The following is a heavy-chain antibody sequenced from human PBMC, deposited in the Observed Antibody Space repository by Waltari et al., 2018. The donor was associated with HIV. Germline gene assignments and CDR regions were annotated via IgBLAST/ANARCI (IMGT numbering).Heavy chain of an antibody. CDR1: GFAFSSYA. CDR2: FSGSDDST. J-gene: IGHJ4*02. V-gene: IGHV3-23*04. Sequence: EVQLVESGGRLVQPGGSLRLSCAASGFAFSSYAMSWVRQAPGKGLEWVSGFSGSDDSTYYADSVKGRFTISRDNSKNTLYLQMNSLRAEDTALYYCAKDRGENQDYLDYWGQGTLVTVSS. CDR3: AKDRGENQDYLDY. D-gene: IGHD3-10*01.